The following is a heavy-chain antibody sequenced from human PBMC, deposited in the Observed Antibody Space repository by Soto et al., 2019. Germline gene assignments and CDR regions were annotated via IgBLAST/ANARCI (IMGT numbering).Heavy chain of an antibody. CDR1: GGSISGYY. V-gene: IGHV4-39*01. J-gene: IGHJ4*02. CDR2: LFYGGTI. D-gene: IGHD6-25*01. CDR3: VRHRVLAAVY. Sequence: QLQLQESGPGLVKPSETLSLTCAVSGGSISGYYWTWIRQPPGKGLEWVGSLFYGGTIDYNASLKSRLTISVDTSMNQCSLRLRSVTAADTAVYYGVRHRVLAAVYWGQGTLVTASS.